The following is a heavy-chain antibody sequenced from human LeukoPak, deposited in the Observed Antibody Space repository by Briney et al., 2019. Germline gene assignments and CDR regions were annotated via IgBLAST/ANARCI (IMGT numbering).Heavy chain of an antibody. D-gene: IGHD1-1*01. V-gene: IGHV3-74*01. Sequence: GGSLRLSCAASGFTFNNYWIHWVRQVPGKGLVWVSRINNDGSSASYVDSVKGRFTISRDNAKNTLFLQMNSLRAEDTAVYYCARRGTGHGMDVWDQGTTVIVSS. CDR3: ARRGTGHGMDV. CDR1: GFTFNNYW. CDR2: INNDGSSA. J-gene: IGHJ6*02.